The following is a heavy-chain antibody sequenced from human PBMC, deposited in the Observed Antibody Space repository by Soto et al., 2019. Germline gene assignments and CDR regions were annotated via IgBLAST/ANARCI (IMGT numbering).Heavy chain of an antibody. Sequence: SETLSLTCTVSGGSVSSGSYYWSWIRQPPGKGLEWIGYIYYSGSTNYNPSLKSRVTISVDTSKNQFSLKLSSVTAADTAVYYCARERARDYYDSSGYYYFEYWGQGTLVTVS. CDR2: IYYSGST. D-gene: IGHD3-22*01. V-gene: IGHV4-61*01. J-gene: IGHJ4*02. CDR1: GGSVSSGSYY. CDR3: ARERARDYYDSSGYYYFEY.